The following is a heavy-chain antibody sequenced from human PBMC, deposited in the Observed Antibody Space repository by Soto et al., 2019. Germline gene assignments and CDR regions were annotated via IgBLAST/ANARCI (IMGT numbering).Heavy chain of an antibody. J-gene: IGHJ4*02. CDR3: ARDRIIGTSYSDY. V-gene: IGHV4-4*07. D-gene: IGHD1-7*01. Sequence: WETLALTCTASSGSINSFDWSWIRQPAGKGLEWIGRIHSSGTTNYNPSLKSRVTMSVDTSKNQFSLKLTSVTAADTAVYYCARDRIIGTSYSDYWGQGILVTVSS. CDR2: IHSSGTT. CDR1: SGSINSFD.